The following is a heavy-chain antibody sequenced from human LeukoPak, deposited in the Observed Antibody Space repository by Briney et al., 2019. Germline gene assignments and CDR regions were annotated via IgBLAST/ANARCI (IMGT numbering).Heavy chain of an antibody. V-gene: IGHV3-48*03. CDR1: GFTFSGHE. D-gene: IGHD3-22*01. J-gene: IGHJ4*02. CDR2: IDSGGGTQ. Sequence: PGGSLRLSCAASGFTFSGHEMNWVRQAPGKGLEWISYIDSGGGTQYYADSVKGRFTISRDNAKNSLYLQMNNLRAEDTAVYYCARGVRTTIVVVSFDNWGQGILVTVSS. CDR3: ARGVRTTIVVVSFDN.